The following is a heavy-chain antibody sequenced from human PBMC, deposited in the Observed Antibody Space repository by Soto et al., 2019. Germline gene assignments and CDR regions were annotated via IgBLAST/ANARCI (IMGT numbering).Heavy chain of an antibody. V-gene: IGHV1-69*06. D-gene: IGHD3-10*02. CDR2: VISASGSV. Sequence: QVQVVQSGAEVKKPGSSVKISCKASGRIFSSFPTSWVRQVPGQGLEWMGGVISASGSVTYAPKFQGRVTMTAVNSAGIGYMELTSLTSEDTAIYYCARVGSRAAYHYVLDQWGPGTMVTVSS. CDR1: GRIFSSFP. CDR3: ARVGSRAAYHYVLDQ. J-gene: IGHJ1*01.